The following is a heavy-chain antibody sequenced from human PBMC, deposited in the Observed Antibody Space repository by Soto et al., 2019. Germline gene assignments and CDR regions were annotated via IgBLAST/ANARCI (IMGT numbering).Heavy chain of an antibody. Sequence: QVQLQESGPGLVKPSETLSLTCTVSGGSISSYYWSWIQQPPGKGLEWIGYIYYSGSTNYNPSLKSRVTISVDTSKNQFSLKLSSVTAADTAVYYCARVRYSYGYDYWGQGTLVTVSS. D-gene: IGHD5-18*01. V-gene: IGHV4-59*01. CDR2: IYYSGST. CDR3: ARVRYSYGYDY. J-gene: IGHJ4*02. CDR1: GGSISSYY.